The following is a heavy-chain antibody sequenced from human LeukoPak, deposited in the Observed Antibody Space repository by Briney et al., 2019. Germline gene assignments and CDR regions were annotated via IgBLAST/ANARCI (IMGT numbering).Heavy chain of an antibody. V-gene: IGHV1-69*04. CDR3: ARDRPGEAAAAD. D-gene: IGHD6-13*01. Sequence: SVKVSCRASGGTFSSYTISWVRQAPGQGLEWMGRIIPILGIANYAQKFQGRVTITADKSTSTAYMELSSLRSEDTAVYYCARDRPGEAAAADWGQGTLVTVSS. CDR1: GGTFSSYT. J-gene: IGHJ4*02. CDR2: IIPILGIA.